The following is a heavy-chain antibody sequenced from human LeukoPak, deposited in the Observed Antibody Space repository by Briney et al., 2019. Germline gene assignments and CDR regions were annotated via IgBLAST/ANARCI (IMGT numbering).Heavy chain of an antibody. CDR3: ARDRSYNMDV. CDR1: GFTFNTYW. V-gene: IGHV3-74*01. Sequence: GGSLRLSCAASGFTFNTYWMHWVRQAPGKGLVWVSHISSAGSSIIYADSVRGRFTISRDNAKNTLYLQMSSLRAEDTAVYYCARDRSYNMDVWGKGTTVTVS. J-gene: IGHJ6*03. CDR2: ISSAGSSI.